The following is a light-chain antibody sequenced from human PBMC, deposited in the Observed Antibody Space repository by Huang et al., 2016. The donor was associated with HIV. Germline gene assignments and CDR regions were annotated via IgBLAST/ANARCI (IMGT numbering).Light chain of an antibody. V-gene: IGKV3-20*01. CDR2: GAA. CDR1: QSVNSGY. J-gene: IGKJ1*01. Sequence: EIVLTQSPGTLSLSPGERATLSCRASQSVNSGYLAWYQQKHGQAPRLLIYGAASRATGIPGRFSGRGSGTDFTLTISRLQPEDFAVYFCQQYGSSPGTFGQGTKVEMK. CDR3: QQYGSSPGT.